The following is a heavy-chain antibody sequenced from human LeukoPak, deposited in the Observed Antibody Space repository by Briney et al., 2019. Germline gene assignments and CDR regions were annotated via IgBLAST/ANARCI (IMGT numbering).Heavy chain of an antibody. Sequence: GGSLRLSCAASGFTVSSNYMTWVRQAPGKGLEWVAVISYDGSIKYYADSVKGRFTISRDNSKNTLYLQMNSLRAEDTAVYYCARDPVAAAQRGYFDYWGQGTLVTVSS. CDR3: ARDPVAAAQRGYFDY. CDR2: ISYDGSIK. CDR1: GFTVSSNY. J-gene: IGHJ4*02. D-gene: IGHD6-13*01. V-gene: IGHV3-30*03.